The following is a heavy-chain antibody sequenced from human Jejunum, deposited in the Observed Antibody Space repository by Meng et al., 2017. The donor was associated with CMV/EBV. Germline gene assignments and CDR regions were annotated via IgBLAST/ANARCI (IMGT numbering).Heavy chain of an antibody. CDR2: IYYSGSP. Sequence: YYWTWIRQPPGKGLEWIGDIYYSGSPSYSTNTYYNLSLKSRLIISVDTSKSQFSLRLSSVTAADTAVYYCARSDYSLTYYYGLDVWGQGTTVTVSS. CDR1: YY. CDR3: ARSDYSLTYYYGLDV. V-gene: IGHV4-31*02. J-gene: IGHJ6*02. D-gene: IGHD4-11*01.